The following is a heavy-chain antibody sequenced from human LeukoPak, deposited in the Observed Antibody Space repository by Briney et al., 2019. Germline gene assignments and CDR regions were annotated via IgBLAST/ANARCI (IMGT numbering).Heavy chain of an antibody. Sequence: PGRSLRLSCAASGFPFSTYGMHWVRQAPGKGLEWVANIKQDGNEKYYVDSVKGRFTISRDNAKNSLYLQMDSLRAEDTAVYYCARDPYYSFDYWGRGTLVTVSS. J-gene: IGHJ4*02. CDR2: IKQDGNEK. CDR1: GFPFSTYG. D-gene: IGHD2-21*01. V-gene: IGHV3-7*04. CDR3: ARDPYYSFDY.